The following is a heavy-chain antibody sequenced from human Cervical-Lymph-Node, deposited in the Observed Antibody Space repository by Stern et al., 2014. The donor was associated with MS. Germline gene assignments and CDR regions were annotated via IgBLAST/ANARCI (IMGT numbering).Heavy chain of an antibody. J-gene: IGHJ5*02. V-gene: IGHV3-53*01. Sequence: EVQLEESGGGMIQPGGSLRLSCVASGFSVSSNYMTWVRQAPGKGLECVSVIYTGGDTYYADSVKGRFTVSRDNSKNTLYLQMNSLRVEDTAVYYCARRVVRALDPWGQGVLVTVSS. CDR2: IYTGGDT. CDR3: ARRVVRALDP. CDR1: GFSVSSNY. D-gene: IGHD2-15*01.